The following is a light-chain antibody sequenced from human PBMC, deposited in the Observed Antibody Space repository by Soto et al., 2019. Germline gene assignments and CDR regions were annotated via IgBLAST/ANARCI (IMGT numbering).Light chain of an antibody. Sequence: DIQLTQSPSTLSASVGDRVTITCRASQSISTWLAWYQQKPGKAPKLLIQKTSTLESGVPSRFSGSGSGTEFTLTISSLQPDDFATYYCQQYHTEFGFGPGTKVDVK. CDR1: QSISTW. J-gene: IGKJ3*01. CDR3: QQYHTEFG. CDR2: KTS. V-gene: IGKV1-5*03.